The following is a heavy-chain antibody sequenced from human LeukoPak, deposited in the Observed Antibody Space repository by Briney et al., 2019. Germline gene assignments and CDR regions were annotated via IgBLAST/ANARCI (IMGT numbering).Heavy chain of an antibody. D-gene: IGHD3-16*01. Sequence: PGGSLRLSCAASGFNFRSSAMAWVRLTPGKGLEWVSSISGSGETIHNADSVKGRFVISRDNSKNTLTLLQNSLGAEHTAVYYCTKVVVCGSGDYFASWGQGTLVTVSS. CDR2: ISGSGETI. V-gene: IGHV3-23*01. CDR1: GFNFRSSA. CDR3: TKVVVCGSGDYFAS. J-gene: IGHJ4*02.